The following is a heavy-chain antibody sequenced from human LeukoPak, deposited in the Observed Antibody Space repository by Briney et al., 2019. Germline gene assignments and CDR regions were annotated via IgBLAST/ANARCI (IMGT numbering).Heavy chain of an antibody. CDR1: GFTFSSYA. V-gene: IGHV3-23*01. CDR3: AKDQVITFGGVIEIYYFDY. D-gene: IGHD3-16*02. CDR2: ISGSGGST. J-gene: IGHJ4*02. Sequence: GGSLRLSCAASGFTFSSYAMSWVRQAPGKGLEWVSAISGSGGSTYYADFVKGRFTISRDNSKSTLYLQMNSLRAEDTAVYYCAKDQVITFGGVIEIYYFDYWGQGTLVTVSS.